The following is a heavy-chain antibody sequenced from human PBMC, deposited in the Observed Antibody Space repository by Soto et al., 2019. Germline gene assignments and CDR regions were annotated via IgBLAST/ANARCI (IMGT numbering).Heavy chain of an antibody. CDR3: AREYTAWPLAYGLDV. D-gene: IGHD2-2*02. CDR1: GFTFSNYS. J-gene: IGHJ6*02. V-gene: IGHV3-21*01. Sequence: GGSLRLSCVGSGFTFSNYSINWVRQTPGKGLEWVSSISSRSDIYYTDSVKGRFTISRDNAKNSVSLQMNSLRAEDTAVYYCAREYTAWPLAYGLDVWGQGTTVTVSS. CDR2: ISSRSDI.